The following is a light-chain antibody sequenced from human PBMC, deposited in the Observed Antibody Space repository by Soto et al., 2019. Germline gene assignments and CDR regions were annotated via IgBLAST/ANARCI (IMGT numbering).Light chain of an antibody. J-gene: IGKJ1*01. CDR3: QQYNKRPPWT. CDR2: GAS. CDR1: QPISND. V-gene: IGKV3-15*01. Sequence: EIVMTQSPATLSVSPGERATLSCWASQPISNDLAWYQQKPGQTPRLLIYGASTRVTGIPARFSGSGSGTEFTLTISSPQSEDSAVYYCQQYNKRPPWTFGQGTKVEIK.